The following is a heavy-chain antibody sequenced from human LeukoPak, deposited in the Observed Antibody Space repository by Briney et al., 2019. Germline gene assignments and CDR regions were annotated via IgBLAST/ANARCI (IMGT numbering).Heavy chain of an antibody. CDR1: GGSISSYY. Sequence: SETLSLTCTVSGGSISSYYWSWIRQPPGKGLEWIGYIYYSGSTTHNPPLKSRITISVDTSKNQFSLKLSSVTAADTAVYYCARHGYYYDSSGYYWPYYYYGMDVWGQGTTVTVSS. V-gene: IGHV4-59*08. CDR2: IYYSGST. J-gene: IGHJ6*02. CDR3: ARHGYYYDSSGYYWPYYYYGMDV. D-gene: IGHD3-22*01.